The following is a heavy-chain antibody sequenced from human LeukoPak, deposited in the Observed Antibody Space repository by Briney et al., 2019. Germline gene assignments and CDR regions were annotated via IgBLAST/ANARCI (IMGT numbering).Heavy chain of an antibody. Sequence: GGSLRLSCAASGFTFSTYWMHWVRQAPGKGLVWVSRITGDGSTTRYADSVKGRFTISRDNAKNTLYLQMNSLRAEDTAVYYCARDPSSLGFWGQGTLVTVSS. J-gene: IGHJ4*02. D-gene: IGHD6-6*01. CDR2: ITGDGSTT. CDR3: ARDPSSLGF. CDR1: GFTFSTYW. V-gene: IGHV3-74*01.